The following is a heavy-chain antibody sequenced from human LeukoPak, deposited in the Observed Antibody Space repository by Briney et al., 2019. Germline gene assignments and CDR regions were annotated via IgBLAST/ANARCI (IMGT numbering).Heavy chain of an antibody. CDR3: ARGGASSKFFDA. CDR2: IYYDGSI. D-gene: IGHD6-6*01. V-gene: IGHV4-59*01. CDR1: GVSISNYY. J-gene: IGHJ4*02. Sequence: PSETLSLTCSVSGVSISNYYWSWIRQPPGKGLEWIAFIYYDGSINYNPSLKSRATISVDTSKNQYSLNLSSVTPADTAVYYCARGGASSKFFDAWGQGTLVTVSS.